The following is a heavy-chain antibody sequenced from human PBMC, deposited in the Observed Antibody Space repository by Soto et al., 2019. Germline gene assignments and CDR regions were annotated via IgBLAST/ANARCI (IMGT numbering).Heavy chain of an antibody. J-gene: IGHJ5*02. V-gene: IGHV4-31*03. CDR2: IYHSGTT. CDR3: SMVRGNHRLGWFDP. CDR1: GGSISSGGYY. D-gene: IGHD6-19*01. Sequence: QVQLQESGPGLVKPSQTLSLTCTVSGGSISSGGYYWSLIRQHPGKGRERIGYIYHSGTTDYNPSLKGRVTISVATSRIQFTLELTSGTAADPAVYYCSMVRGNHRLGWFDPWGQGTLVTVSS.